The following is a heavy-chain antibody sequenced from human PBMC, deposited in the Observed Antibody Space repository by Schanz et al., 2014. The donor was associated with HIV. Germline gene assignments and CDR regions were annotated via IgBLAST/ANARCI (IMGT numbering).Heavy chain of an antibody. CDR3: AREITIFGVARXGMDV. CDR2: ISNDGSNK. V-gene: IGHV3-30*03. J-gene: IGHJ6*02. Sequence: QVQLVESGGGVVQPGGSLRLSCAASGFTFSTYGMHWVRQAPGKGLEWVAVISNDGSNKLFADSVKGRFTISRDNSKNTLYLQMNSLRTEDTAVYYCAREITIFGVARXGMDVWGQGTTVTVSS. D-gene: IGHD3-3*01. CDR1: GFTFSTYG.